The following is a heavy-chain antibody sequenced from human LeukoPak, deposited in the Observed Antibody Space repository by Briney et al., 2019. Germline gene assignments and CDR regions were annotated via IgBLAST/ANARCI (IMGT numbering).Heavy chain of an antibody. CDR1: GFTFSTYW. V-gene: IGHV3-7*04. CDR2: ISGDGRER. CDR3: GRDPDS. Sequence: PGGSLRLSCAASGFTFSTYWMNWVRQAPGKGLEWVASISGDGRERDYLDSVRGRFTISRDNAKNSLYLQMNSLTAEDTAVYYCGRDPDSWGQGTVVTVSS. J-gene: IGHJ5*01.